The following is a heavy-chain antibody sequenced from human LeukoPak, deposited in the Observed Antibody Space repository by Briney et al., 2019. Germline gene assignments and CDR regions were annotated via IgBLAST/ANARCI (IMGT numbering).Heavy chain of an antibody. J-gene: IGHJ3*02. D-gene: IGHD3-10*01. Sequence: GGSLRLSCAASEFSVGSNYMTWVRQAPGKGLEWVGRIKSKDDGGATEYTARVKGRFTISRDDSKKMLYLEMSSLKTEDTAVYYCNTISGSGGFNMWGQGTMVTVSS. V-gene: IGHV3-15*01. CDR1: EFSVGSNY. CDR2: IKSKDDGGAT. CDR3: NTISGSGGFNM.